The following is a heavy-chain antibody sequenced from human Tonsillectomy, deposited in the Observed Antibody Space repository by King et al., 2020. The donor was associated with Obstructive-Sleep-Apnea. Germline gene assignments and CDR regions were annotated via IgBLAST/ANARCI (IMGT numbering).Heavy chain of an antibody. CDR1: GFTFSSYS. J-gene: IGHJ5*02. Sequence: VQLVESGGGLVKPGGSLRLSCAASGFTFSSYSMNWVRQAPGKGLEWVSSISSSSSYIYYADSVKGRFTISRDNAKNSLYLQMNSLRAEDTAVYYCARDREQQLIVPDRFDPWGQGTLVTVSS. CDR3: ARDREQQLIVPDRFDP. V-gene: IGHV3-21*01. D-gene: IGHD6-13*01. CDR2: ISSSSSYI.